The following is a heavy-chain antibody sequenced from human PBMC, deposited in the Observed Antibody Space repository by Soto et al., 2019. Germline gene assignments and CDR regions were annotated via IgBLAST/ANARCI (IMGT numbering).Heavy chain of an antibody. J-gene: IGHJ4*02. CDR3: ERGVDYYFDY. Sequence: GGSLRLSCAACGFTFSSYSMNWVRQAPGKGLEWVSSISSSSSYIYYADSVKGRFLISRDNAKNSLFLQMSSVRAEDAAVYSGERGVDYYFDYWGQLPLVTVSS. CDR1: GFTFSSYS. V-gene: IGHV3-21*01. D-gene: IGHD2-2*01. CDR2: ISSSSSYI.